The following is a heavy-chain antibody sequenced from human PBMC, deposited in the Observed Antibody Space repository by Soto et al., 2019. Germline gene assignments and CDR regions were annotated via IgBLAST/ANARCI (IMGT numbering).Heavy chain of an antibody. CDR3: TRGTAAGTRYYGMDV. J-gene: IGHJ6*02. CDR1: GFTFSSYS. V-gene: IGHV3-48*01. D-gene: IGHD6-13*01. CDR2: ISSSSSTI. Sequence: SCAASGFTFSSYSMNWVRQAPGKGLEWVSYISSSSSTIYYADSVKGRFTISRDDSKNTAYLQMNSLKTEDTAVYYCTRGTAAGTRYYGMDVWGQGTTVTVSS.